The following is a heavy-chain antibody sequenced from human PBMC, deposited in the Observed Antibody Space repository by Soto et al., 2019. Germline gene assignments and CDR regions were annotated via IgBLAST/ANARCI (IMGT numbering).Heavy chain of an antibody. CDR3: AREPQVAARHNWFVP. J-gene: IGHJ5*02. CDR2: INHSGST. D-gene: IGHD2-15*01. Sequence: SETLSLTCAVYGGSFSGYYWSWIRQPPGKGLEWIGEINHSGSTNYNPSLKSRVTISVDTSKNQFSLKLSSVTAADTAVYYCAREPQVAARHNWFVPVGQGTLVTVSS. V-gene: IGHV4-34*01. CDR1: GGSFSGYY.